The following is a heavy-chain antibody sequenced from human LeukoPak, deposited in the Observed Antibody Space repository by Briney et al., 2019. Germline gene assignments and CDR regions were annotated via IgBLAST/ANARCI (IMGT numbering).Heavy chain of an antibody. J-gene: IGHJ4*02. CDR3: ARVQGFYNSSAYLTYFDY. Sequence: GGSLRLSCAASGFTFSSYSMNWVRQAPGKGLEWVSYISSSGSTIFYADSVEGRFTISRDNAKNSLFLQMNTLRAEDTALYFCARVQGFYNSSAYLTYFDYWGQGILVTVSS. D-gene: IGHD3-9*01. V-gene: IGHV3-48*01. CDR2: ISSSGSTI. CDR1: GFTFSSYS.